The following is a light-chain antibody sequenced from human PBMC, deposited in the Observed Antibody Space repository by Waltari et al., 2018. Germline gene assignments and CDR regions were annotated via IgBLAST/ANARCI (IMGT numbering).Light chain of an antibody. J-gene: IGKJ1*01. CDR3: QHYVRLPVT. Sequence: EIVLTHSPRTLSWSPGQSAPLSYSASQSCTRYLAWYQHKPGQAPRLLIYDTSTRAAGTADTFSGSGFGTDFAFTISRLEPGDSAVYDCQHYVRLPVTFGQGTKVEI. CDR1: QSCTRY. CDR2: DTS. V-gene: IGKV3-20*01.